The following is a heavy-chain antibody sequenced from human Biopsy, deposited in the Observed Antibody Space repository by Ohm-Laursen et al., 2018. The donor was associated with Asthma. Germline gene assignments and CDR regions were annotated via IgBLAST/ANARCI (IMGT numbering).Heavy chain of an antibody. CDR2: ISKDASTQ. CDR3: VRDGTDDAFDI. D-gene: IGHD1-1*01. J-gene: IGHJ3*02. CDR1: GFTFGNFW. V-gene: IGHV3-30*03. Sequence: SLRLSCAASGFTFGNFWMSWGRQTPGKGLEWVGVISKDASTQDYADSVKGRFTMARDNSKNTLDLQMNSLREEDTAVYYCVRDGTDDAFDIWGQGTVVSFSS.